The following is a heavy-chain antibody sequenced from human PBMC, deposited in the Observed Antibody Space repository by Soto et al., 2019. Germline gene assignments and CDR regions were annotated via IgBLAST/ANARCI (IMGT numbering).Heavy chain of an antibody. CDR3: ARGVYVIVVVPEY. Sequence: GGSLRLSCAASGFTFSSYAMHWVRQAPGKGLEWVAVISYDGSNKYYADSVKGRFTISRDNSKNTLYLQMNSLRAEDTAVYYCARGVYVIVVVPEYWGQGTLVTVPS. CDR1: GFTFSSYA. CDR2: ISYDGSNK. D-gene: IGHD3-22*01. J-gene: IGHJ4*02. V-gene: IGHV3-30-3*01.